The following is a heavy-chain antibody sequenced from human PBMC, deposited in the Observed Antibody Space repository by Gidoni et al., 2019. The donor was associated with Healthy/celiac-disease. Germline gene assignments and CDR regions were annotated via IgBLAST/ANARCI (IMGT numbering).Heavy chain of an antibody. CDR1: GFTFSSYG. V-gene: IGHV3-33*01. D-gene: IGHD3-22*01. Sequence: QVQLVESGGGVVQPGRSRRLSCAASGFTFSSYGMHWVRQAPGKGLEWVAVIWYDGSNKYYADSVKGRFTISRDNSKNTLYLQMNSLRAEDTAVYYCARDYYDSSGYSYFDYWGQGTLVTVSS. CDR3: ARDYYDSSGYSYFDY. J-gene: IGHJ4*02. CDR2: IWYDGSNK.